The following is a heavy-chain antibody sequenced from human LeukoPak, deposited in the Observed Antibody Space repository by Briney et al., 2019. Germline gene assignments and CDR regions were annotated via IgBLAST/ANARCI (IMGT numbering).Heavy chain of an antibody. CDR3: ASSFTIFVAGAVHDAFDI. J-gene: IGHJ3*02. CDR2: IYHSGST. CDR1: GGSISSGGYY. D-gene: IGHD3-3*01. Sequence: PSQTLSLTCTVSGGSISSGGYYWSWIRQHPGKGLEWIGYIYHSGSTYYNPSLKSRVTISVDRSKNQFSLKLSSVTAADTAVYYCASSFTIFVAGAVHDAFDIWGQGTMVTVSS. V-gene: IGHV4-30-2*01.